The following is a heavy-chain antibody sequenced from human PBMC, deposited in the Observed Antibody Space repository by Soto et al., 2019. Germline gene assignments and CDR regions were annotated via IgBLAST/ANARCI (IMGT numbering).Heavy chain of an antibody. V-gene: IGHV6-1*01. D-gene: IGHD5-18*01. CDR3: AREVNTAGYGMDV. Sequence: QTLSLTFAISGDSVSSNSAACNLIRHSPSRGLEWLGRTYYRSKWYNDYAVSVKSRITINPDTSKNQFSLQLNSVTPEDTAVYYCAREVNTAGYGMDVWGQGTTVTVSS. CDR1: GDSVSSNSAA. J-gene: IGHJ6*02. CDR2: TYYRSKWYN.